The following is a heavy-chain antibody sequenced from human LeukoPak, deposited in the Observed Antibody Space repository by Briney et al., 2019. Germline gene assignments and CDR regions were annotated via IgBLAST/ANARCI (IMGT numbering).Heavy chain of an antibody. Sequence: GASVKVSCKASGGTFSSYAISWVRQAPGQGLEWMGGIIPIFGTANYAQKFQGRVTITTDESTSTAYMELSSLRSEDTAVYYCASRVNYDFWRPYAFDIWGQGTMVTVSS. CDR1: GGTFSSYA. CDR2: IIPIFGTA. J-gene: IGHJ3*02. D-gene: IGHD3-3*01. V-gene: IGHV1-69*05. CDR3: ASRVNYDFWRPYAFDI.